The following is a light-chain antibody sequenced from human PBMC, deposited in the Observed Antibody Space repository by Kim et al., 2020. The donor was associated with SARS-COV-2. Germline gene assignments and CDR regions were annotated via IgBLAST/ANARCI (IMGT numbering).Light chain of an antibody. J-gene: IGLJ1*01. CDR1: AIGIKH. Sequence: SVALGQTAIITCGGNAIGIKHVHWYQQKPGQAPVVVIYRDIHRPSGIPERFSGSSSGNTATLTISGAQPGDEADYFCQVWDSTTDVFGGGTKVTVL. V-gene: IGLV3-9*01. CDR3: QVWDSTTDV. CDR2: RDI.